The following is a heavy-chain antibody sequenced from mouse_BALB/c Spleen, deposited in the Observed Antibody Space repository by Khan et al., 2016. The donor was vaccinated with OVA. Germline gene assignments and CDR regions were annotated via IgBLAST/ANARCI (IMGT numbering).Heavy chain of an antibody. Sequence: EVQLVESGPGLVKPSQSLSLTCTVTGYSITSGYGWNWLRQFPGNKLEWMGYISYSGSTNYNPSLKSRISITRDTSKNQFFLQLNSVTTEDTATYYCARTARIKYWGQGTTLTGSS. CDR2: ISYSGST. V-gene: IGHV3-2*02. CDR3: ARTARIKY. CDR1: GYSITSGYG. D-gene: IGHD1-2*01. J-gene: IGHJ2*01.